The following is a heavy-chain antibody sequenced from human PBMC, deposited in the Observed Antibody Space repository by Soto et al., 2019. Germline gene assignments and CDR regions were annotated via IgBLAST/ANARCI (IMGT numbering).Heavy chain of an antibody. CDR1: GFKCIDLY. D-gene: IGHD5-12*01. CDR2: ISSSGSTI. V-gene: IGHV3-11*01. Sequence: WGPHRDPCSVLGFKCIDLYGSWILQIRGKGLEWVSYISSSGSTIYYADSVKGRFTISRDNAKNSLYLQMNSLRAEDTAVYYGARGGSGYDPNFDYWGHGTLVTVSS. CDR3: ARGGSGYDPNFDY. J-gene: IGHJ4*01.